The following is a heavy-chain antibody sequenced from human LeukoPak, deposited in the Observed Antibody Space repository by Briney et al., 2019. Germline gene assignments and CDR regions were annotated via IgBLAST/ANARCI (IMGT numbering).Heavy chain of an antibody. Sequence: ASVKVSCKASGYTFTSYGISWVRQAPGQGLEWMGWISANDGNTDFPQKLQGRVTMTTDTSTSTAYMELRSLRSDDTAVYYCARESHVTREDYWGQGTLVTVSS. D-gene: IGHD3-10*01. CDR2: ISANDGNT. CDR3: ARESHVTREDY. V-gene: IGHV1-18*01. CDR1: GYTFTSYG. J-gene: IGHJ4*02.